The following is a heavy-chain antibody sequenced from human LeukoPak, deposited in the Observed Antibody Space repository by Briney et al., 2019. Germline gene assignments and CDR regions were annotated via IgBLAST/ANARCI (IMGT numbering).Heavy chain of an antibody. D-gene: IGHD2-21*02. Sequence: SESLSLTCTVSGGSISSYYWSWIRQPPGKGLEWIGYIYYSGSTNYNPSLKSRVTISVDTSKNQFSLKLSSVTAADTAVYYCARGTVVTESGTDYWGQGTLVTVSS. CDR1: GGSISSYY. CDR2: IYYSGST. V-gene: IGHV4-59*01. J-gene: IGHJ4*02. CDR3: ARGTVVTESGTDY.